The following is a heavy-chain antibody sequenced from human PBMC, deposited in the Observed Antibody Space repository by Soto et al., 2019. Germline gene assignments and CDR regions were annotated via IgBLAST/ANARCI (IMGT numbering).Heavy chain of an antibody. V-gene: IGHV3-30-3*01. CDR3: ARASGSYLLDYGMDV. J-gene: IGHJ6*02. CDR1: GFTFSSYA. CDR2: ISYDGSNK. Sequence: GGSLRLSCAASGFTFSSYAMHWVRQAPGKGLEWVAVISYDGSNKYYADSVKGRFTISRDNSKNTLYLQMNSLRAEDTAVYYCARASGSYLLDYGMDVWGQGTTVTVSS. D-gene: IGHD1-26*01.